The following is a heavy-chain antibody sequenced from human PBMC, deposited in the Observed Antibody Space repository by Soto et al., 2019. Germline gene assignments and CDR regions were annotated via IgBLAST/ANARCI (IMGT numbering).Heavy chain of an antibody. Sequence: PGGSLRLSCTACGFTFGDYAMSWFRQAPGKGLEWVGFIRSKAYGGTTEYAASVKGRFTISRDDSKSIAYLQMNSLKTEDTAVYYCTRSLMGIAAAGTFGWGGPADYWGQGTLVTVSS. CDR2: IRSKAYGGTT. J-gene: IGHJ4*02. CDR1: GFTFGDYA. D-gene: IGHD6-13*01. V-gene: IGHV3-49*03. CDR3: TRSLMGIAAAGTFGWGGPADY.